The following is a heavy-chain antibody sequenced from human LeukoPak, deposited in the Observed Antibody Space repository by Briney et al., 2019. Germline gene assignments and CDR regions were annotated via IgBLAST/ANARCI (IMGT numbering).Heavy chain of an antibody. V-gene: IGHV5-51*01. CDR1: GYSLTNYW. J-gene: IGHJ3*02. CDR3: ARSRYYYASSGHRVRYDALAI. CDR2: LFPGYSDT. D-gene: IGHD3-22*01. Sequence: GESLKLPCMGFGYSLTNYWIAWVGQMPGKGLDWMGHLFPGYSDTRYSPSCQGQVTITAVKSISTAYLQWPSLKASDSVLFYCARSRYYYASSGHRVRYDALAIWAKETMVTVSS.